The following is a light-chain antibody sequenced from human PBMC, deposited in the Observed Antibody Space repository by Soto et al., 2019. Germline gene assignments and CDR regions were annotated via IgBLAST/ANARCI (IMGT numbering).Light chain of an antibody. CDR2: AAS. J-gene: IGKJ5*01. CDR1: QGISSY. V-gene: IGKV1-9*01. Sequence: DIQMTQSPSSLSASVGARVPITCRASQGISSYLGWYQQKPGKAPKLLIYAASTLQSGVPSRFSGSGSGTDFTLTISCLQSEDFATYYCQQYYSYPITFGQGTRLEIK. CDR3: QQYYSYPIT.